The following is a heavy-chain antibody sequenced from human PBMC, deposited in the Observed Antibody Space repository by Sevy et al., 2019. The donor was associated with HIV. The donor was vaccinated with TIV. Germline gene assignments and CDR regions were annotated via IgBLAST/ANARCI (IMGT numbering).Heavy chain of an antibody. V-gene: IGHV3-30*04. CDR3: ARDRGEILSSAFNY. CDR1: GFSFSEYG. D-gene: IGHD3-10*01. J-gene: IGHJ4*02. Sequence: GVSLRLSCAASGFSFSEYGMHWVRQAPGKGLEWVAVISHDGRNNKYNPDSVKGRFTISRDNSKNTLYLQMNSLRAEDTAIYYCARDRGEILSSAFNYWGQGTLVTVSS. CDR2: ISHDGRNNK.